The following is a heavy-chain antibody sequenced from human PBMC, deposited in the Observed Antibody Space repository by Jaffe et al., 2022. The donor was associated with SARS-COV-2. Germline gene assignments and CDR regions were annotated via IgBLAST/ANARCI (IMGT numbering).Heavy chain of an antibody. J-gene: IGHJ3*02. CDR3: ARGDTSGWLPHILDI. Sequence: EVQLVESGGGLVQPGGSLRLSCAASGFSFSSYWMSWVRQAPGKGLEWVANIKRDGIEKDYVDSVKGRFTISRDNAKNSLYLQMNSLRVEDTAVYYCARGDTSGWLPHILDIWGQGTMVSVS. CDR1: GFSFSSYW. V-gene: IGHV3-7*04. CDR2: IKRDGIEK. D-gene: IGHD6-19*01.